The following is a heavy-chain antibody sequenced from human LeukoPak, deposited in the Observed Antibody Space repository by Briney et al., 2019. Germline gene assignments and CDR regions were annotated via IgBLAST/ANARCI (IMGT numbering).Heavy chain of an antibody. CDR3: AKGPLVLRFLEWLPPDYYYYYMDV. CDR2: ISGSGVST. V-gene: IGHV3-23*01. J-gene: IGHJ6*03. D-gene: IGHD3-3*01. Sequence: GGSLRLSCAASGFTFSSYGMSWVRQAPGKGLEWVSAISGSGVSTYYADSVKGRFTISRDNSKNTLYLQMNSLRAEDTAVYYCAKGPLVLRFLEWLPPDYYYYYMDVWGKGTTVTVSS. CDR1: GFTFSSYG.